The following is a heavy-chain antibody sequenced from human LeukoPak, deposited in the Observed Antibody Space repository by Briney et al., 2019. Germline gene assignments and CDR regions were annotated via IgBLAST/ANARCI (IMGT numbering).Heavy chain of an antibody. D-gene: IGHD3-22*01. V-gene: IGHV4-39*07. CDR1: GDSITSTSSY. J-gene: IGHJ4*02. CDR3: ARDPAMIEVIITGGFDY. Sequence: NPSETLSLTCAVSGDSITSTSSYWAWVRQPPGKGLEWIGSMYYSGSTYYNPSLKSRVTISVDTSKNQFSLNLRSLSAADTAVYYCARDPAMIEVIITGGFDYWGQGTLVTVSS. CDR2: MYYSGST.